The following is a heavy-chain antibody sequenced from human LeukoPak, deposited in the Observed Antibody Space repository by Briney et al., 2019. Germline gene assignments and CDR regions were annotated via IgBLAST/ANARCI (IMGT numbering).Heavy chain of an antibody. CDR1: GFXFSSYG. D-gene: IGHD3-16*01. CDR2: ISYDGSNK. V-gene: IGHV3-30*18. J-gene: IGHJ4*02. CDR3: AKEGGDDGGYFDY. Sequence: GGSLRLSCAASGFXFSSYGIHWVRQAPGKGLEWVALISYDGSNKYYADSVKGRFTISRDNSKNTLYLQMNSLRAEDTAVYYCAKEGGDDGGYFDYWGQGTLVTVSS.